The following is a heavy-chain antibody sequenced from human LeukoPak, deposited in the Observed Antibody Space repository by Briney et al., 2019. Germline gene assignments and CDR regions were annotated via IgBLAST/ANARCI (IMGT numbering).Heavy chain of an antibody. J-gene: IGHJ5*02. CDR2: MNPNSGNT. V-gene: IGHV1-8*03. Sequence: ASVKVSCKASGYTFTSYDINWVRQATGQGLEWMGWMNPNSGNTGYAQKFQGRVTITRNTSISTAYMELSSLRSEDTAVYYCARGIASYYYGSGSYYNWFDPWGQGTLVTVSS. D-gene: IGHD3-10*01. CDR3: ARGIASYYYGSGSYYNWFDP. CDR1: GYTFTSYD.